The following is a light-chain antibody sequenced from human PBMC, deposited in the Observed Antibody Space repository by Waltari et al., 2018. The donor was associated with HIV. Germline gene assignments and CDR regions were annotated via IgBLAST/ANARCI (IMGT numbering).Light chain of an antibody. J-gene: IGLJ1*01. CDR3: AAWDESLATYV. CDR1: DSDIGAYS. CDR2: SNN. Sequence: QSVLTQKPSTSGTPGQRVTMSCSGRDSDIGAYSVNWYQKFPGTAPKLLIYSNNQRPSGVPDRFSGSRSGTSASLAISGLQSGDEADYFCAAWDESLATYVFGTGTRVTVL. V-gene: IGLV1-44*01.